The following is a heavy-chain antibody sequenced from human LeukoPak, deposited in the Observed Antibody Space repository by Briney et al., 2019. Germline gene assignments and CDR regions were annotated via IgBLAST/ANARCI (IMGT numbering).Heavy chain of an antibody. D-gene: IGHD5-18*01. Sequence: PGGSMRLACAASGFTFSSYTMHWVRQAPGKGLEYVSSISSDWGSTYYANSVKGRFTISRDNSKNALYLHMGSMRPEDMAVYYCAIMSHGRSEDYWGQGTLVTVSS. V-gene: IGHV3-64*01. CDR2: ISSDWGST. CDR3: AIMSHGRSEDY. CDR1: GFTFSSYT. J-gene: IGHJ4*02.